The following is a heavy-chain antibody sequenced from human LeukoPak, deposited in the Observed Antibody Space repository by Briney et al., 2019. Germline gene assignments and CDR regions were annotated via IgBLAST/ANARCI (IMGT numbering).Heavy chain of an antibody. CDR1: GFTVSGNY. D-gene: IGHD3-10*01. CDR3: VTGDYGSGSYYKAFDI. CDR2: IYSGGST. Sequence: GGSLRLSCAASGFTVSGNYMNWVRQAPGKGLEWVSVIYSGGSTDYTDSVTGRFTISRDNSKNTLYLQMNSLRAEDTAVYYCVTGDYGSGSYYKAFDIWGQGTMVTVSS. V-gene: IGHV3-66*01. J-gene: IGHJ3*02.